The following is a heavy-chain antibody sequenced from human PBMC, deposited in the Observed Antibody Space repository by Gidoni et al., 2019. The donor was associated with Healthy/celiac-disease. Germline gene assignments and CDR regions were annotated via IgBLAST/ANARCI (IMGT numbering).Heavy chain of an antibody. J-gene: IGHJ4*02. CDR2: IFSNDEK. CDR1: GFSLSNARMG. Sequence: QVTLKESGPVLVQHTETLTLTCTVSGFSLSNARMGVSWIRQPPGKALEWLAHIFSNDEKSYSTSLKSRLTISKDTSKSQVVLTMTNMDPVDTATYYCARAPDMGTQWDYWGQGTLVTVSS. D-gene: IGHD3-9*01. V-gene: IGHV2-26*01. CDR3: ARAPDMGTQWDY.